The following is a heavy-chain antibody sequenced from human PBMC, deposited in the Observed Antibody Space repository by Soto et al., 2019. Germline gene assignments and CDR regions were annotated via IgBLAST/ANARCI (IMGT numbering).Heavy chain of an antibody. J-gene: IGHJ6*02. V-gene: IGHV1-46*01. D-gene: IGHD1-26*01. CDR3: ARSALQRENYSGLDV. Sequence: QIQLVQSGAEVRSPGASVKISCTASGDTFTNYFIHWVRQAPGQGLEWMAIINPSGDSTTSGQKVQGRVTMTRDAPTSTVYLELNSLRSEDTAVYYCARSALQRENYSGLDVWGQGTTVTVSS. CDR2: INPSGDST. CDR1: GDTFTNYF.